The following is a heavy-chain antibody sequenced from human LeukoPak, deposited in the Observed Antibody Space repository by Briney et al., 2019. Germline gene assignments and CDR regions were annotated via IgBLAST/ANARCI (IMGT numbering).Heavy chain of an antibody. D-gene: IGHD3-10*01. Sequence: PSETLSLTCTVSGGSISSGDYYWSWIRQPPGKGLEWIGSIYYSGSTYYNPSLKSRVTISVDTSKNQFSLKLSSVTAADTAVYYCARATMVRGVPFDYWGQGTLVTVSS. CDR1: GGSISSGDYY. J-gene: IGHJ4*02. V-gene: IGHV4-39*01. CDR3: ARATMVRGVPFDY. CDR2: IYYSGST.